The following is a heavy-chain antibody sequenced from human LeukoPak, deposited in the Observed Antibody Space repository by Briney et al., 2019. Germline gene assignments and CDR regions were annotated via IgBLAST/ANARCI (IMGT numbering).Heavy chain of an antibody. D-gene: IGHD2-15*01. CDR1: GYTFTGYY. V-gene: IGHV1-2*02. Sequence: GASVKVSCKASGYTFTGYYMHWVRQAPGQGLEWIGWINPNSGGTNYAQKFQGRVTMTRDTSISTAYMELSRLRSDDTAVYYCARDRGYCSGGSCYHGVYWGQGTLVTVSS. CDR2: INPNSGGT. J-gene: IGHJ4*02. CDR3: ARDRGYCSGGSCYHGVY.